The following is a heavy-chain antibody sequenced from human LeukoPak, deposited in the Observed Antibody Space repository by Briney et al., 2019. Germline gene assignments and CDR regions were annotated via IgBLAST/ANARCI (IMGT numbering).Heavy chain of an antibody. CDR1: GFTFSSYW. D-gene: IGHD2-2*03. J-gene: IGHJ3*02. Sequence: PGGSLRLSCTASGFTFSSYWMSWVRQAPGKGLEWVAVISDDGSNKYYADSVKGRFTISRDNSKNTLYLQMNSLRAEDTAVYYCARVDDLDAFDIWGQGTMVTVSS. CDR3: ARVDDLDAFDI. CDR2: ISDDGSNK. V-gene: IGHV3-30*03.